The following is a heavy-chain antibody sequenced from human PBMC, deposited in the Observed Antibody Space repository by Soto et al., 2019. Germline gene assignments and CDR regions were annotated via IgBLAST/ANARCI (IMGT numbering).Heavy chain of an antibody. J-gene: IGHJ4*02. CDR2: ISYDGSNK. D-gene: IGHD3-10*01. V-gene: IGHV3-30*18. CDR1: GFTFSSYG. Sequence: QVQLVESGGGVVQPGRSLRLSCAASGFTFSSYGMHWVRQAPGKGLEWVAVISYDGSNKYYADSVKGRFTISRDNSKNTLYLQMNSLRAEDTAVYYCAKESTYYYGSGSYSFDYWGQGTLVTVSS. CDR3: AKESTYYYGSGSYSFDY.